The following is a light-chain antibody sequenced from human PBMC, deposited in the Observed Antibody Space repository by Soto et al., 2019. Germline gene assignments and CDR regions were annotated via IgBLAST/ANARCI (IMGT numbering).Light chain of an antibody. V-gene: IGKV3-20*01. Sequence: EIVMSQSPATLSVSPGERATLSCRTSQSVSSILAWYQQKPGLAPRLLIYGASSRATGIPDRFSGSGSGTDFTLSISRLEPDDFAVYYCQLYGNSPPMYTFGQGTKVDIK. J-gene: IGKJ2*01. CDR3: QLYGNSPPMYT. CDR1: QSVSSI. CDR2: GAS.